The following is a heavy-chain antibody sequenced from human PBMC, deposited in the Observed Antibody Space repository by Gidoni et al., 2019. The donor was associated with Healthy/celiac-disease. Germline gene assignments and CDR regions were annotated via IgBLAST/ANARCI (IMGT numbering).Heavy chain of an antibody. J-gene: IGHJ4*02. CDR3: ASPIAAAGRGSDY. CDR2: IYYSGST. Sequence: QLQLQESGPRLVTPSETLSLTCTVSGGSISSSSYYWGWIRQPPGKGLEWIGSIYYSGSTYYNPSLKSRVTISVDTSKNQFSLKLSSVTAADTAVYYCASPIAAAGRGSDYWGQGTLVTVSS. D-gene: IGHD6-13*01. CDR1: GGSISSSSYY. V-gene: IGHV4-39*01.